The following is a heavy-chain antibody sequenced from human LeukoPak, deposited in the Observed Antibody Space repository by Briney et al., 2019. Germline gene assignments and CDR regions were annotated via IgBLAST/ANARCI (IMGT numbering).Heavy chain of an antibody. CDR1: GFMFDDSA. V-gene: IGHV3-43*02. CDR2: ISGDGVST. CDR3: AREGYSHTSNYFDN. J-gene: IGHJ4*02. D-gene: IGHD2-15*01. Sequence: GGSLRLSCAASGFMFDDSAMHWVRQAPGKGLEWVSLISGDGVSTFYADSVKGRFTISRDNSKNSLSLQMDSLTTEDTALYYCAREGYSHTSNYFDNWGQGILVTVSS.